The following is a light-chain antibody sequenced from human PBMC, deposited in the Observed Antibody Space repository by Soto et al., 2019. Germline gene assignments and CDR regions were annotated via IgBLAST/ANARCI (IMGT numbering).Light chain of an antibody. CDR2: GAS. V-gene: IGKV3-20*01. CDR3: QQYGSSPRYT. Sequence: EIVLTQSPGTLSLSPGERATLSCRASQSVSSSYLAWYQQKPGQAPRLLIYGASSMATGIPDRFSGSGSGTDFTLTISRLEPEDFAVYYCQQYGSSPRYTFGQGIKLEIK. J-gene: IGKJ2*01. CDR1: QSVSSSY.